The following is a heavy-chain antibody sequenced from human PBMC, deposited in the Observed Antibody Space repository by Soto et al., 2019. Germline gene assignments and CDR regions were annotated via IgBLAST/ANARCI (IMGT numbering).Heavy chain of an antibody. CDR2: ITTSNGNR. CDR1: GYSLTSYG. D-gene: IGHD3-16*01. V-gene: IGHV1-18*04. CDR3: TRGTLGVCEY. J-gene: IGHJ4*02. Sequence: QIQLVQSGGEVKRPGASVLVSCKASGYSLTSYGISWVRLVPGQGLEWMAWITTSNGNRNFAQKFQDRVSLTADISTSTVYRELRSLTSDDTAVYYCTRGTLGVCEYWGQGTLVTVSS.